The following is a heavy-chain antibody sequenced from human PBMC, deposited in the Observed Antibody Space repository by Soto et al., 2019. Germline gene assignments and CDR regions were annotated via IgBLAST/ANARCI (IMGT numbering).Heavy chain of an antibody. CDR2: IIPILGIA. V-gene: IGHV1-69*02. J-gene: IGHJ4*02. CDR1: GGTFSSYT. CDR3: ARVGPREYYDFWSGPGREPTRYYYFDY. D-gene: IGHD3-3*01. Sequence: SVKVSCKASGGTFSSYTISWVRQAPGQGLEWMGRIIPILGIANYAQKFQGRVTITADKSTSTAYMELSSLRSEDTAVYYCARVGPREYYDFWSGPGREPTRYYYFDYWGQGTLVTVSS.